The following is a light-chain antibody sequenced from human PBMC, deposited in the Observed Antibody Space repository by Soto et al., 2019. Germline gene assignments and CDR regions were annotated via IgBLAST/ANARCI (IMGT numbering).Light chain of an antibody. CDR3: SSYTSGSPLV. CDR2: EVS. J-gene: IGLJ3*02. CDR1: SSDVGGFDY. Sequence: QSALTQPASVSGSPGQSIAISCTGTSSDVGGFDYVSWYQQHPGKAPKLIIYEVSNRPSGISNRFSGSKSAYTASLTISGLPAEDEADYYCSSYTSGSPLVFGGGTKLTVL. V-gene: IGLV2-14*01.